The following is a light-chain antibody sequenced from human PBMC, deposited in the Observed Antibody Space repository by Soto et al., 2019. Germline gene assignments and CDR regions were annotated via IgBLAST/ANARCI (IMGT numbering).Light chain of an antibody. CDR2: EVT. V-gene: IGLV2-8*01. CDR1: SSDIGGHDS. Sequence: QSALTQPPSASGSPGQSVAVSCTGTSSDIGGHDSVSWYQQHPGKAPKLMIYEVTKRPSGVPDGFSGSKSGNTASLTVSGLQAEDEADYYCSSYSSSSTLIFGGGTKVTVL. CDR3: SSYSSSSTLI. J-gene: IGLJ2*01.